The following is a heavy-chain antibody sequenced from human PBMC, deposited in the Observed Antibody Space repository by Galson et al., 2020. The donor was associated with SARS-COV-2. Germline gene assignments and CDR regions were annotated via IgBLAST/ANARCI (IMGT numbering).Heavy chain of an antibody. V-gene: IGHV4-39*01. CDR2: IYYSGST. Sequence: SETLSLTCSVSGDSISSSRFYWGWIRQPPGKGLEWIGSIYYSGSTYYNPSLKSRVTISVDTSENQFSLKLISVTAADTAVYYCARGTVTYPFGSWGQGTLVTVSS. CDR3: ARGTVTYPFGS. J-gene: IGHJ4*02. D-gene: IGHD4-17*01. CDR1: GDSISSSRFY.